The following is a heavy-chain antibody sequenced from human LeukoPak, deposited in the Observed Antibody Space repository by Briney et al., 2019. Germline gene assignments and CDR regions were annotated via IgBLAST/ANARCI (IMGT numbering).Heavy chain of an antibody. V-gene: IGHV1-8*02. D-gene: IGHD3-22*01. CDR2: MNPNSGNT. CDR3: ARMDYYDSRDNWFDP. J-gene: IGHJ5*02. CDR1: GGAFSSYA. Sequence: EASVKVSCKASGGAFSSYAINWVRQATGQGLEWMGWMNPNSGNTGYAQKFQGRVTMTRNPSISTAYMELSSLTSEDTAVYYCARMDYYDSRDNWFDPWGQGTLVTVSS.